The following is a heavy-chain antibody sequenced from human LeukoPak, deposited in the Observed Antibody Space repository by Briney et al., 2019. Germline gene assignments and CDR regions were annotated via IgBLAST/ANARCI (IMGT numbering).Heavy chain of an antibody. CDR3: ARSRGGGITIFGTPRPAFDT. CDR2: IKQDGSDK. Sequence: PGGSLRLSCAASGFTFSNFWMSWVRQAPGKGLEWVGNIKQDGSDKNYVDSVKGRFTISRDNAKNSLYLQMNSLRAEDTAVYYCARSRGGGITIFGTPRPAFDTWGQGTLVTVSS. J-gene: IGHJ5*02. V-gene: IGHV3-7*01. CDR1: GFTFSNFW. D-gene: IGHD3-3*01.